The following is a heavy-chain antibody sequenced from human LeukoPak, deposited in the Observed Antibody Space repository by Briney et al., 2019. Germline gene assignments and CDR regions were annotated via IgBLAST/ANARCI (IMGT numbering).Heavy chain of an antibody. J-gene: IGHJ4*02. D-gene: IGHD3-16*01. CDR1: GFTFDDYA. V-gene: IGHV3-9*03. Sequence: GGSLRLSCAASGFTFDDYAMHWVRQAPGKGLEWVSGISWNSGSMDYADSVKGRFTISRDNAKSSLYLQMNSLKTEDMALYYCSNLGTFWGQGTLVTVSS. CDR3: SNLGTF. CDR2: ISWNSGSM.